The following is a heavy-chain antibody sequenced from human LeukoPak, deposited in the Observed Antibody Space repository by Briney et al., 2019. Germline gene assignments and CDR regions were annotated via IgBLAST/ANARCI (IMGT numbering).Heavy chain of an antibody. V-gene: IGHV3-11*05. CDR3: ARGGSGSYYRGDY. CDR1: GFTFSDYY. Sequence: GGSLRLSCAASGFTFSDYYMSWIRQAPGKGLECVSYISSSSSYTNYADSVKGRFTISRDNAKNSLYLQMNSLRAEDTAVYYCARGGSGSYYRGDYWGQGTLVTVSS. D-gene: IGHD3-10*01. J-gene: IGHJ4*02. CDR2: ISSSSSYT.